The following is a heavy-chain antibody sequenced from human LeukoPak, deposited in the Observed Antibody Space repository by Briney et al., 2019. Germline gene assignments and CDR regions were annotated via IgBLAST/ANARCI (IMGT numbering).Heavy chain of an antibody. D-gene: IGHD3-16*01. CDR3: ARGNYDYVWGGIDY. Sequence: GSLRLSCAASGFTFSSYWMSWVRQAPGKGLEWVGTIYYSGSTYYKSSLKSRVTISVDTSKNQFSLKLTSVTAADTAVYYCARGNYDYVWGGIDYWGQGTLVTVSS. V-gene: IGHV4-39*01. CDR1: GFTFSSYW. J-gene: IGHJ4*02. CDR2: IYYSGST.